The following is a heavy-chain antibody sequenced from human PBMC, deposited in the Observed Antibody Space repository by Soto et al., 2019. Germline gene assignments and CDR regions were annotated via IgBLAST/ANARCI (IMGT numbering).Heavy chain of an antibody. CDR3: AIARVADAALDH. CDR1: GFIFSSNG. V-gene: IGHV3-30*03. J-gene: IGHJ4*02. CDR2: MSYDGSAK. D-gene: IGHD6-6*01. Sequence: QVQLVESGGGVVQPGRSLRLSCAGSGFIFSSNGMHWVRQAPGKGLEWVAFMSYDGSAKFYADSVKGRFTISRDNSKSTLFLHMSNLRAEDTAMYYCAIARVADAALDHWGQGTLVTVSS.